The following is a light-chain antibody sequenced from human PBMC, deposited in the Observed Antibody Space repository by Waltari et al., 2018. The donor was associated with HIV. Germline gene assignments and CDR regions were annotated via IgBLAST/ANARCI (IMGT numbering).Light chain of an antibody. CDR2: RNN. CDR1: DDDVGNEG. J-gene: IGLJ3*02. CDR3: SAWDGRLSAWV. V-gene: IGLV10-54*04. Sequence: QAGLTPPPAVSQALGQTATLSCTGGDDDVGNEGAAWLQQYQGLPPKLLSYRNNKRASGISHKFSAARAGNTVFLTIAGLQPEDEADYYCSAWDGRLSAWVFGGGTKLTVL.